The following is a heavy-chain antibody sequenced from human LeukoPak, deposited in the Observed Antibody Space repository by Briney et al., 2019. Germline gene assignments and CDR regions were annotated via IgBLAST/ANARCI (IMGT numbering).Heavy chain of an antibody. CDR1: GFTVSSNY. CDR2: IYSGGST. CDR3: ARLYDSSGYYHDAFDI. Sequence: GGPLRLSCAASGFTVSSNYMSWVRQAPGKGLEWVSVIYSGGSTYYADSVKGRFTISRDNSKDTLYLQMNSLRAEDTAVYYCARLYDSSGYYHDAFDIWGQGTMVTVSS. D-gene: IGHD3-22*01. V-gene: IGHV3-53*01. J-gene: IGHJ3*02.